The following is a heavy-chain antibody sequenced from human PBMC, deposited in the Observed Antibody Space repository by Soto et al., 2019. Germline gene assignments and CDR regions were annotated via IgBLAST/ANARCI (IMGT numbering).Heavy chain of an antibody. Sequence: SETLSLTCTVSGGSISSSIYYWGWIRQPPRKGLQWVGSVYHSGSTYYNPSLRSRVTISVDTSKNQFSLRLSSMTAADTAVYYCARPVGVEQQLVHDAFDLWGQGTMVTVSS. CDR1: GGSISSSIYY. CDR2: VYHSGST. CDR3: ARPVGVEQQLVHDAFDL. D-gene: IGHD6-13*01. V-gene: IGHV4-39*01. J-gene: IGHJ3*01.